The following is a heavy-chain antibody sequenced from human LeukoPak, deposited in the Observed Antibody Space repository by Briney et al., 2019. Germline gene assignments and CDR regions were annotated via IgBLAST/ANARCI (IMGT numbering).Heavy chain of an antibody. D-gene: IGHD4-11*01. J-gene: IGHJ3*02. Sequence: SETLSLTCAVDGGSLSGYYCSWIRQPPGKGLEWIGEINHSGSTNYNPSLKSRDTLSVDTSKNQFSLKLSSVTAADTAVYYCARSSDYDAFDIWGQGTMVTVSS. V-gene: IGHV4-34*01. CDR3: ARSSDYDAFDI. CDR2: INHSGST. CDR1: GGSLSGYY.